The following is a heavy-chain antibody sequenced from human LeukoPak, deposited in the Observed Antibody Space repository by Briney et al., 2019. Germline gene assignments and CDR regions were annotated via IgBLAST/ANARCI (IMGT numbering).Heavy chain of an antibody. D-gene: IGHD1-26*01. J-gene: IGHJ4*02. Sequence: GGSLRLSCAASGFTLSSYAMHWVRQAPGKGLEWVSSISSSSSYIYYADSVKGRFTISRDNAKNSLYLQMNSLRAEDTAVYYCARDHEGATSFDYWGQGTLVTVSS. CDR2: ISSSSSYI. CDR1: GFTLSSYA. CDR3: ARDHEGATSFDY. V-gene: IGHV3-21*01.